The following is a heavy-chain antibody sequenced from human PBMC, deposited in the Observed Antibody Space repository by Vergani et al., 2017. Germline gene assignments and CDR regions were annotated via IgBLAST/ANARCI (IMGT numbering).Heavy chain of an antibody. Sequence: QVQLVQSGAEVKKPGASVKVSCKASGYTFTSYAMHWVRQAPGQRLEWKGWINAGNGNTTYSQKFQGRVTMTRGTSASTAYMELSSLRSEDTAVYYCARVWINWNYGLAWGQGSLVTVSS. CDR2: INAGNGNT. CDR3: ARVWINWNYGLA. CDR1: GYTFTSYA. V-gene: IGHV1-3*01. D-gene: IGHD1-7*01. J-gene: IGHJ5*02.